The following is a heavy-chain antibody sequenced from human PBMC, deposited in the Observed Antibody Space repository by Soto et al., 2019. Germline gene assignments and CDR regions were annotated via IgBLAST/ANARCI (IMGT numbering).Heavy chain of an antibody. Sequence: SETLSLTCTVSGDSITSNSYFWAWIRQPPGKGLEWIGSIYYSGTTYHNPSLKSRVTISVDRSNNQFSLKLTSVTAADTAVYYCARHFSVDHFDYWGHGALVTVSS. V-gene: IGHV4-39*01. CDR3: ARHFSVDHFDY. CDR2: IYYSGTT. CDR1: GDSITSNSYF. D-gene: IGHD3-9*01. J-gene: IGHJ4*01.